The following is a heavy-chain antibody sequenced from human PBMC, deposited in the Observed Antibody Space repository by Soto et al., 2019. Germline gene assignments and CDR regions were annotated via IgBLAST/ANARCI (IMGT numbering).Heavy chain of an antibody. V-gene: IGHV1-69*13. Sequence: ASVKVSCKASGGTFSSYAISWVRQAPGQGLEWMGGIIPIFGTANYAQKFQGRVTITADESTSTAYMELSSLRSEDTAVYYCARSIFGVVTPNYYYYYGMDVWGQGTTVTV. CDR3: ARSIFGVVTPNYYYYYGMDV. CDR2: IIPIFGTA. CDR1: GGTFSSYA. J-gene: IGHJ6*02. D-gene: IGHD3-3*01.